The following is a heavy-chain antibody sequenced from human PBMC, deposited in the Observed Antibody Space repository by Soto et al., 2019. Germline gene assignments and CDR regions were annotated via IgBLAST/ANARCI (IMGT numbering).Heavy chain of an antibody. J-gene: IGHJ5*02. CDR1: GGTFSSYA. CDR3: ARSMIVVTWFDP. D-gene: IGHD3-22*01. CDR2: INLFSGTA. V-gene: IGHV1-69*01. Sequence: QVQLVQSGAEVKKPGSSVKGSCKASGGTFSSYAISWVRQAPGQGLEWMGGINLFSGTANYAQKLEGRVTIPADESTSTAYMELSILRSEDTAVYYCARSMIVVTWFDPWGQGTLVTVPS.